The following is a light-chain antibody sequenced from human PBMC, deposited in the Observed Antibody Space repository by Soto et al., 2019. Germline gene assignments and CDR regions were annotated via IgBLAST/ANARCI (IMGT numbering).Light chain of an antibody. Sequence: QSVLTQPRSVSGSPGQSVTISCTGTSSDVGGYSYVSWYQQHPGKAPKLMIYDVSKRPSGVPDRFSGSKSGNTASLTISGLQAEDEADYYCCSYAGSNWVFGGGTKLTVL. CDR2: DVS. CDR1: SSDVGGYSY. J-gene: IGLJ3*02. CDR3: CSYAGSNWV. V-gene: IGLV2-11*01.